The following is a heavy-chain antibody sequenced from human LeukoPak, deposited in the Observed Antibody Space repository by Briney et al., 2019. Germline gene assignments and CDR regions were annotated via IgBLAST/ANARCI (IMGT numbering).Heavy chain of an antibody. CDR2: IIPILGIA. Sequence: SVKVSCKASGGTFSSYAISWVRQAPGQGLEWMGRIIPILGIANYAQKFQGRVTITADKSTSTAYMELSSLRSEDPAVYYCARDPPPDCSSTSCPPIGYYYYGMDVWGQGTTVTVSS. D-gene: IGHD2-2*01. V-gene: IGHV1-69*04. J-gene: IGHJ6*02. CDR1: GGTFSSYA. CDR3: ARDPPPDCSSTSCPPIGYYYYGMDV.